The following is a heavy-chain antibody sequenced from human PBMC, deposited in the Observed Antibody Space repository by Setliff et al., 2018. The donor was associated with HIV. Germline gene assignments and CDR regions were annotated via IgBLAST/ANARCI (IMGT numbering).Heavy chain of an antibody. Sequence: PSETLSLTCTVSRDYITRGSDYWGWIRQPPGKGLDWIGEINHSGTTSYNPSLRSRVIISVDMSNNQFSLKLKSVAAADTGVYYCAREPNWGTVTTYAYFYSMDVWGKGTTVTVSS. D-gene: IGHD4-17*01. J-gene: IGHJ6*03. V-gene: IGHV4-39*07. CDR3: AREPNWGTVTTYAYFYSMDV. CDR1: RDYITRGSDY. CDR2: INHSGTT.